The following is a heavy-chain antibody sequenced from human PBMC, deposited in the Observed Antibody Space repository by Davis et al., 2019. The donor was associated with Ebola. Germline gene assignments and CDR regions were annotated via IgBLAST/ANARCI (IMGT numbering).Heavy chain of an antibody. CDR2: ISGRGSPI. CDR3: ARDRNDYGDYEVPPGDWYFDL. Sequence: GESLKISCAVSGFTFSDYYMSWLRQAPGKALEWISYISGRGSPIYYADSVKGRFTISRDNAKNSLYLQMNSLRAEDTAVYYCARDRNDYGDYEVPPGDWYFDLWGRGTLVTVSS. CDR1: GFTFSDYY. J-gene: IGHJ2*01. V-gene: IGHV3-11*01. D-gene: IGHD4-17*01.